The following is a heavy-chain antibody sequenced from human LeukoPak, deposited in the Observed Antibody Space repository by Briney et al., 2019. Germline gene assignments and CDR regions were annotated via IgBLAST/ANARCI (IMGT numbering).Heavy chain of an antibody. CDR2: ISAYNGNT. V-gene: IGHV1-18*01. J-gene: IGHJ4*02. CDR3: ARDPRVEVFTNRVLSYYFDY. CDR1: GYTFTSYG. Sequence: ASVKVSCKSSGYTFTSYGIIWVRQAPGQGLDWMGWISAYNGNTNYAQKLQGRVTMTTDTSTSTAYMELRSLRSDDTAVYYCARDPRVEVFTNRVLSYYFDYWGQGTLVTVSS. D-gene: IGHD3-22*01.